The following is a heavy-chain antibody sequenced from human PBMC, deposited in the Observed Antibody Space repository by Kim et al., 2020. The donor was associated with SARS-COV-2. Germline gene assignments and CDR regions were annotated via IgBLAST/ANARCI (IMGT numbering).Heavy chain of an antibody. Sequence: SETLSLTCAVYGGSFSGYYWSWIRQPPGKGLEWIGEINHSGSTNYNPSLKSRVTISVDTSKNQFSLKLSSVTAADTAVYYCAIEALDWLLSPPTPSNFDYWGPVTLVTVSS. V-gene: IGHV4-34*01. D-gene: IGHD3-9*01. CDR1: GGSFSGYY. CDR2: INHSGST. J-gene: IGHJ4*02. CDR3: AIEALDWLLSPPTPSNFDY.